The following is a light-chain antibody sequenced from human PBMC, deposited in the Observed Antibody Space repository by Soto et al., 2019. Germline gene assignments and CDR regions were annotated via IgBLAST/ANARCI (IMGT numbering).Light chain of an antibody. CDR2: AAS. J-gene: IGKJ5*01. V-gene: IGKV1-39*01. CDR1: QSISSY. Sequence: DIQMTQSPSSLSASVGDRVTITCRASQSISSYLNCYQQKPGKAPKLLIYAASSLQSGVPSRFSGSGSGTDFTLTISSLQPEDFSTYYCQQSYRTPITFGHGTRLEIK. CDR3: QQSYRTPIT.